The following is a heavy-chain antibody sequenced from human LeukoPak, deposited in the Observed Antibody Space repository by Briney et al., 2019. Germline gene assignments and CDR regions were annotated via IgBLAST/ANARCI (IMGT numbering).Heavy chain of an antibody. CDR1: GGSFSDYD. J-gene: IGHJ4*02. D-gene: IGHD3-22*01. V-gene: IGHV4-34*01. CDR2: INHSGNT. CDR3: ARGKGGISMILMIVTAVEFYFDS. Sequence: SETLSPTCAVYGGSFSDYDWTWIRQPPGKGLEWIGEINHSGNTKYNPSLKSRVTISLDTSKNQFSLNLNSVTAADTAVYYCARGKGGISMILMIVTAVEFYFDSWGQGALVTVSS.